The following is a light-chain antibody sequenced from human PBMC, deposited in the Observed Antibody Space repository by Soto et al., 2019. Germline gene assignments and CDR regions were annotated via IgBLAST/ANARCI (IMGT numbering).Light chain of an antibody. CDR3: SSYTNSDTPGV. CDR2: GVS. V-gene: IGLV2-14*01. J-gene: IGLJ2*01. Sequence: QSALTQPASVSGSPGQSITISCTGSSNDVGGYNYVSWYQQHPGKAPKLMIYGVSNRPSGVSNRFSGSKSGNTAFLTISGLQAEDEADYYCSSYTNSDTPGVFGGGTQLTVL. CDR1: SNDVGGYNY.